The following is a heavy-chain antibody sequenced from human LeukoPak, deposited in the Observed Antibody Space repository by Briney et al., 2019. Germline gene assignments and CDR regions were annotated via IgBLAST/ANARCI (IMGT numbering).Heavy chain of an antibody. CDR3: AKDHNPTYIVAVPAAYYYYMDV. V-gene: IGHV3-30*02. CDR1: GFTFSSYG. D-gene: IGHD2-2*01. J-gene: IGHJ6*03. Sequence: PGGSLRLSRAASGFTFSSYGMHWVRQAPGKGLEWVAFIRYDGSNKYYADSVKGRFTISRDNSKNTLYLQMNSLRAEDTAVYYCAKDHNPTYIVAVPAAYYYYMDVWGKGTTVTVSS. CDR2: IRYDGSNK.